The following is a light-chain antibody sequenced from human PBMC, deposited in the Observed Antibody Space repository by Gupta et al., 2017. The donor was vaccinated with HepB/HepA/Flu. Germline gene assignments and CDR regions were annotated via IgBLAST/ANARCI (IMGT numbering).Light chain of an antibody. Sequence: DSQMTQSPSSLSASVGDRVTITCRASQDISNYLAWYQQKPGKVPKLLIYAASTLHSGVPSRFSGSGSATDFTLTISSLQPEDAATYYCQKYNSVPRTFGQGTKVEIK. CDR2: AAS. CDR1: QDISNY. CDR3: QKYNSVPRT. V-gene: IGKV1-27*01. J-gene: IGKJ1*01.